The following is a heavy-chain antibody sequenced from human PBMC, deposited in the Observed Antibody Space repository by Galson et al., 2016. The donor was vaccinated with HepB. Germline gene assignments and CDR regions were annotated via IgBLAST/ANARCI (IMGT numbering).Heavy chain of an antibody. CDR3: VQGSTGPAV. CDR1: GFSFSNYG. J-gene: IGHJ6*04. D-gene: IGHD2-2*01. CDR2: VSYDGSKN. Sequence: SLRLSCAASGFSFSNYGMHWVRQAPGKGLHWEAGVSYDGSKNYYVDSVKGRFTISRDNSKNTLSLQMNSLTADDTAIYYCVQGSTGPAVWGKGTTVTVSS. V-gene: IGHV3-30*03.